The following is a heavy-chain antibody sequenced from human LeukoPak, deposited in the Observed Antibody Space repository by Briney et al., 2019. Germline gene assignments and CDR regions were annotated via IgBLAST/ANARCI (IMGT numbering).Heavy chain of an antibody. CDR3: ASTLTAIPDYYYYGMDV. CDR2: IKTDGSEK. Sequence: GGSLRLSCEASGFTFSSYWMSWVRQAPGKGLEWVANIKTDGSEKYYVDSVKGRFTISRDNAKNSLYLQMNSLRAEDTAVYYCASTLTAIPDYYYYGMDVWGQGTTVTVSS. J-gene: IGHJ6*02. V-gene: IGHV3-7*03. D-gene: IGHD2-21*02. CDR1: GFTFSSYW.